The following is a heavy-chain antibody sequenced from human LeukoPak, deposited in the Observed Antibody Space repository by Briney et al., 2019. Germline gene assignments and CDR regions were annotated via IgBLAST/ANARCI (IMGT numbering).Heavy chain of an antibody. CDR3: ARGVVTMVRGVIPYYYYYMDV. V-gene: IGHV1-2*02. Sequence: ASVKVSCKASGYTFTGYYMHWVRQAPGQGLEWMGWINPNSGGTNYAQKFQGRVTMTRDTSISTAYMELSRLRSEDTAVYYCARGVVTMVRGVIPYYYYYMDVWGKGTTVTVSS. CDR1: GYTFTGYY. J-gene: IGHJ6*03. D-gene: IGHD3-10*01. CDR2: INPNSGGT.